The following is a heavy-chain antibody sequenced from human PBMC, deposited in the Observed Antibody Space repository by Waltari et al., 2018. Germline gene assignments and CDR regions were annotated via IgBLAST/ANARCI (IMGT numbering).Heavy chain of an antibody. D-gene: IGHD4-17*01. CDR2: IYYNGNT. CDR3: AREIYGGNSRPYDY. Sequence: QVQLQESGPGLVKPSETLSLTCTVSGGSITGYYWSWIRQPPGKGLEWIGHIYYNGNTDYNPSLKSRVTISVDTSKNQFSLKLSSVTAADTAVYYCAREIYGGNSRPYDYWGQGTTVTVSS. V-gene: IGHV4-59*01. J-gene: IGHJ4*03. CDR1: GGSITGYY.